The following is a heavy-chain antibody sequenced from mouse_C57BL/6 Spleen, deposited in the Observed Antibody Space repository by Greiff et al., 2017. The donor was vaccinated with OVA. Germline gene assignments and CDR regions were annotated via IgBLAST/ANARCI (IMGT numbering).Heavy chain of an antibody. CDR1: GYAFSSSW. Sequence: VQLQQSGPELVKPGASVKISCKASGYAFSSSWMNRVKRRPGKGLGWIGRIYPGDGDTNYNGKFKGKATLTADKSSSTAYMQLSSLTSEDSAVYFCARGVALPGAMDYWGQGTSVTVSS. V-gene: IGHV1-82*01. CDR3: ARGVALPGAMDY. D-gene: IGHD1-1*02. CDR2: IYPGDGDT. J-gene: IGHJ4*01.